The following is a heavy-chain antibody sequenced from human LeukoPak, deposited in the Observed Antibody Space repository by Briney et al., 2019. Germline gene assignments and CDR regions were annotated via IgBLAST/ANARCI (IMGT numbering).Heavy chain of an antibody. Sequence: PSETLSLTCAVYNASFNGYYWGWIRQPLGKGLEWMGEISHNEDTNYNPSLKSRVTMSVDASRKQFSLKLSSVTAADTAVYYCTRRANNGSPGIWGQGTLVTVSS. D-gene: IGHD1-26*01. CDR3: TRRANNGSPGI. V-gene: IGHV4-34*01. CDR2: ISHNEDT. CDR1: NASFNGYY. J-gene: IGHJ4*02.